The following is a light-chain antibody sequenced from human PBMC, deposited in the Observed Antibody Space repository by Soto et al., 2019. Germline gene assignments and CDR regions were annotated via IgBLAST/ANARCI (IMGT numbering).Light chain of an antibody. CDR2: GAS. J-gene: IGKJ1*01. CDR1: QSVSSN. V-gene: IGKV3-15*01. Sequence: EIAMTQSPATLSGWPLEIATVAVMASQSVSSNLAWYQQKPGQAPRLLIYGASTRAAGIPARFSGSGSGTDFTLTISSLQSQDFAVYYCQQYNNWPWTFGQGTKVDI. CDR3: QQYNNWPWT.